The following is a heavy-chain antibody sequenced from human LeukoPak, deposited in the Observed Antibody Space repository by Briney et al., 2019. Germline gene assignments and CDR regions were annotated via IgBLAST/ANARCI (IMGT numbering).Heavy chain of an antibody. D-gene: IGHD7-27*01. J-gene: IGHJ3*02. Sequence: GGSLRLSCAASGFTFSSYWMHWVRQAPGKGLVWVSRISSDGSSTTYADSVKGRFTISRDNAKNTLYLQMNSLRAEDTAVYYCARALLGTWGAFGIWGQGTMVTVSS. CDR3: ARALLGTWGAFGI. V-gene: IGHV3-74*01. CDR2: ISSDGSST. CDR1: GFTFSSYW.